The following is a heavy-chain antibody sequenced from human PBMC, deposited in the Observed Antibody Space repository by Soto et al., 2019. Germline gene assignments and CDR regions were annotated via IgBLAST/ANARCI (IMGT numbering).Heavy chain of an antibody. CDR3: AGYERYFDWFNNWFEP. D-gene: IGHD3-9*01. J-gene: IGHJ5*02. Sequence: PSETLSLTCTVSGGSISSYYWSWIRQPPGKGLEWIGYIYYSGSTNYNPSLKSRVTISVDTSKNQFSLKLSSLPAADTAVYYCAGYERYFDWFNNWFEPWGQGTLVTVSS. CDR2: IYYSGST. CDR1: GGSISSYY. V-gene: IGHV4-59*08.